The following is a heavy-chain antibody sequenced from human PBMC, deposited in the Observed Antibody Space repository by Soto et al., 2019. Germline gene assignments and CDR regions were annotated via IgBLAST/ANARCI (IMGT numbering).Heavy chain of an antibody. CDR3: VFQRSGGVY. V-gene: IGHV1-2*04. J-gene: IGHJ4*02. Sequence: QVHLVQSGAEVKKPGASVMVSCKASGYSFTGNSMHWVRQAPGQGLEWMGWINPNNGGTNYAQRFRGWVTMTRDTSVRTAYMDQNRLKSDDTAVYYCVFQRSGGVYWGQGTLVTVSS. CDR1: GYSFTGNS. D-gene: IGHD3-3*01. CDR2: INPNNGGT.